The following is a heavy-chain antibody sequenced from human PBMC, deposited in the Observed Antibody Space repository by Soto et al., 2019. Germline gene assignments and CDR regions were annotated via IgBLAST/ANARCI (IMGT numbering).Heavy chain of an antibody. D-gene: IGHD3-9*01. Sequence: SVKVSCKTSGFTFSSSAVHWVRQARGHRLQWIGWIDVGSANANYAQMLQERVTISRDMSTSTAYMELSSLRPEDTAVYYCARDQSPYYDILTGYYKDYYYYGMDVWGQGTTVTRLL. CDR2: IDVGSANA. V-gene: IGHV1-58*01. J-gene: IGHJ6*02. CDR3: ARDQSPYYDILTGYYKDYYYYGMDV. CDR1: GFTFSSSA.